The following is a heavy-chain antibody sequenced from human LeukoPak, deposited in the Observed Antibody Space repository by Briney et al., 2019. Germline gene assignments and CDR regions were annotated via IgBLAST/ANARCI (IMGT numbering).Heavy chain of an antibody. Sequence: GGSLRLSCAASGFTFTNYWMTWFRQAPGKGLEWVANIKDNGSERHYVDSVKGRFTISRDNAKNSLFLHMSGLRAEDTAVYYCARSRARIAAAVYYFDYWGQGTPVTVSS. CDR2: IKDNGSER. J-gene: IGHJ4*02. D-gene: IGHD6-13*01. CDR1: GFTFTNYW. V-gene: IGHV3-7*03. CDR3: ARSRARIAAAVYYFDY.